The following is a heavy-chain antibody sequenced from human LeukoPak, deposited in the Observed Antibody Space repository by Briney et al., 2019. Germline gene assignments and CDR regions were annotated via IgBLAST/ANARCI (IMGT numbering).Heavy chain of an antibody. J-gene: IGHJ4*02. CDR1: GFAFDDYA. CDR3: TKGSRASCGGDCPLFDY. D-gene: IGHD2-21*02. Sequence: GGSLRLSCTASGFAFDDYALHWVRQGPGKGLEWVSGINWNDVTVAYADSVKGRFTVSRDNAKNSLSLQMNSLRPEDTALYYCTKGSRASCGGDCPLFDYWGQGTLVTVSS. CDR2: INWNDVTV. V-gene: IGHV3-9*01.